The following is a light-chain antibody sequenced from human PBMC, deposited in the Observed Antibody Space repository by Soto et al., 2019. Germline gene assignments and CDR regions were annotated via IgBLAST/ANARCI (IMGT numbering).Light chain of an antibody. V-gene: IGKV3-11*01. CDR2: DTS. J-gene: IGKJ4*01. CDR1: QSVSRY. Sequence: EIGFTQYPDTLSLSPGDRATLSCRASQSVSRYLAWYEKKPGQAPRLLIHDTSTRATCVPDTFSGSGSGTEFTLTISSREPEDSEMSYCQQRFSWPPTFGGGTHVEIK. CDR3: QQRFSWPPT.